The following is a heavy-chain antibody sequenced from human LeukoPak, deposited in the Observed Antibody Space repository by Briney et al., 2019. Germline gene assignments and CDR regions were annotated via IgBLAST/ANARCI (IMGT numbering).Heavy chain of an antibody. CDR3: GRQGYTASHYFLDY. V-gene: IGHV4-4*07. Sequence: PSETLSLTCTVSSGSINRYYWGWVRQPPGKGLESIGRIYTTGTSQYNPSLKGPVTMSIDTSTNQFSLNLRSVTAADTAVYYCGRQGYTASHYFLDYWSQGTLVAVS. J-gene: IGHJ4*02. D-gene: IGHD2-2*02. CDR2: IYTTGTS. CDR1: SGSINRYY.